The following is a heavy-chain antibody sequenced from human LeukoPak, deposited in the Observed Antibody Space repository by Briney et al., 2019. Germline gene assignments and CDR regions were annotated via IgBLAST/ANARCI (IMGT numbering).Heavy chain of an antibody. Sequence: GASVKVSCKVSGYTLTELSMHWVRQAPGEGLEWMGGFDPEDGETNYAQKFQGRVTITADKSTSTAYMELSSLRSEDTAVYYCARLYYYDSSGYYAFDPWGQGTLVTVSS. CDR2: FDPEDGET. D-gene: IGHD3-22*01. CDR1: GYTLTELS. CDR3: ARLYYYDSSGYYAFDP. V-gene: IGHV1-24*01. J-gene: IGHJ5*02.